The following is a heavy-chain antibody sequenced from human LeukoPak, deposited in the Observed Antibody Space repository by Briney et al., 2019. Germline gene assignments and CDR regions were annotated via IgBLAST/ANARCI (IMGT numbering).Heavy chain of an antibody. D-gene: IGHD6-13*01. CDR3: AKDMGLGSSSFFSFDY. V-gene: IGHV3-43D*03. CDR1: GFTFDDYA. CDR2: ISWDGGST. J-gene: IGHJ4*02. Sequence: PGGSLRLSCAASGFTFDDYAMHWVRQAPGKGLEWVSLISWDGGSTYYADSVKGRFTISRDNSKNSLYLQMNSLRAEDTALYYCAKDMGLGSSSFFSFDYWGQGTLVTVSS.